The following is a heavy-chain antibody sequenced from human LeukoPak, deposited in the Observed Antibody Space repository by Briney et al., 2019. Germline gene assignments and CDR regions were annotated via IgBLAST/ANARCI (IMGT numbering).Heavy chain of an antibody. D-gene: IGHD4-23*01. CDR2: FDPEEGET. V-gene: IGHV1-24*01. Sequence: ASVKVSCKVSGHSLAELAMHWVRQAPEKGLEWVGGFDPEEGETFYAQEVLGRVSMTEDTSTDTAYMELSSLTSEDTAVYYCAILPLTVVTPLDVWGQGTTVTVSS. CDR3: AILPLTVVTPLDV. CDR1: GHSLAELA. J-gene: IGHJ6*02.